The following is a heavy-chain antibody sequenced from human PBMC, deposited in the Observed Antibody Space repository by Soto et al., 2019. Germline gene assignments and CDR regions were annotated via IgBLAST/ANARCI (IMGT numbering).Heavy chain of an antibody. Sequence: GGSLILSCAASGFTFNKYALAWVRQAPGKGLEWVSAISGSGASTYDADSVKGRFTISRDNSNNTLYLQMNSLRAEDTAVHYCAKTPGVITVITSFDHWGQGTPVNVSS. CDR3: AKTPGVITVITSFDH. D-gene: IGHD3-16*01. CDR1: GFTFNKYA. V-gene: IGHV3-23*01. CDR2: ISGSGAST. J-gene: IGHJ4*02.